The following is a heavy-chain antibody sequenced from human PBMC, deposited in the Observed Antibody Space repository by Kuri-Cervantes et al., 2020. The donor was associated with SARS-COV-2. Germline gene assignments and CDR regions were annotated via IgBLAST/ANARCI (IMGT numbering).Heavy chain of an antibody. V-gene: IGHV4-38-2*02. Sequence: SETLSLTCSVSGYSITTEYYWGWARQPPGKGLEWIGSVYHSGSSSYYNPSLLSRVTISVDTSKNQFSLKLSSVTAADTAVYYCAKESLLPSPGFGVVITEGGFDYWGQGTLVTVSS. J-gene: IGHJ4*02. CDR2: VYHSGSSS. CDR3: AKESLLPSPGFGVVITEGGFDY. CDR1: GYSITTEYY. D-gene: IGHD3-3*01.